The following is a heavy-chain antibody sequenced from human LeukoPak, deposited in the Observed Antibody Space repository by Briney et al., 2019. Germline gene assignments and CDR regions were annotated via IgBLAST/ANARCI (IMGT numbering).Heavy chain of an antibody. CDR2: INHSGST. J-gene: IGHJ4*02. CDR1: GGSFSGYY. CDR3: ARDAEYCGGDCLGY. D-gene: IGHD2-21*02. V-gene: IGHV4-34*01. Sequence: SETLSLTCAVYGGSFSGYYWSWIRQPPGKGLEWIGEINHSGSTNYNPSLKSRVTISVDKSKNQFSLKLSSVTAADTAVYYCARDAEYCGGDCLGYWGQGTLVTVSS.